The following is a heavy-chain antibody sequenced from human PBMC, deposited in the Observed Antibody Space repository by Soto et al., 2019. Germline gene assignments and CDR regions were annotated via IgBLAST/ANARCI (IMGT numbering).Heavy chain of an antibody. V-gene: IGHV1-69*01. J-gene: IGHJ4*02. CDR2: IIPIFGTA. CDR1: GGTFSRHA. CDR3: ARGWGYDSNDYYYAY. D-gene: IGHD3-22*01. Sequence: QVQLVQSGAEVRKPGSSVKVSCKASGGTFSRHAISWVRQAPGQGLEWMGGIIPIFGTANHAQKFQGRVTIIADESTSTAYIELSSLRSEDTAIYYCARGWGYDSNDYYYAYWGQGTLVIVSS.